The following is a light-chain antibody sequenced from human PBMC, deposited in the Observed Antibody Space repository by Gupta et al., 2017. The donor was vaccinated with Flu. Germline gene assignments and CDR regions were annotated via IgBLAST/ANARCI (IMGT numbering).Light chain of an antibody. CDR2: DIS. J-gene: IGKJ1*01. CDR1: ESIDRF. V-gene: IGKV3-11*01. CDR3: QVRSVSPPVWT. Sequence: EIVLTQSPVSLSSSPGERATLSCRASESIDRFLAWFQHKSGQAPRLLIYDISNRASGIPERFSGSGSGTDFTLTISSLEPEDFAVYYCQVRSVSPPVWTFGQETNVEL.